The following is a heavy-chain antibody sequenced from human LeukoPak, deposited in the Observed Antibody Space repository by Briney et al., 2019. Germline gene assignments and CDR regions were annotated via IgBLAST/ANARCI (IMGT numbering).Heavy chain of an antibody. V-gene: IGHV3-30-3*01. Sequence: GRSLRLSCAASGFTFSSYAMHWVRQAPGKGLEGVAVISYDGSNKYYADSVKGRFTISRDNAENSLYLQMNSLRAEDTAVYYCARSKGYSYGMDVWGQGTTVTVSS. J-gene: IGHJ6*02. CDR1: GFTFSSYA. CDR2: ISYDGSNK. CDR3: ARSKGYSYGMDV. D-gene: IGHD6-13*01.